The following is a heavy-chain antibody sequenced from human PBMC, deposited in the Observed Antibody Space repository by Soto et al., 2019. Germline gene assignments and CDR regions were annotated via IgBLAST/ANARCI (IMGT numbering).Heavy chain of an antibody. CDR3: AREIAAGTTGYYYGMDV. D-gene: IGHD1-7*01. V-gene: IGHV1-69*13. J-gene: IGHJ6*02. Sequence: ASVKVSCKASGGTFSSYAISWVRQAPGQGLEWMGGIIPIFGTANYAQKFQGGVTITADESTSTAYMELSSLRSEDTAVYYCAREIAAGTTGYYYGMDVWGQGTTVTVSS. CDR1: GGTFSSYA. CDR2: IIPIFGTA.